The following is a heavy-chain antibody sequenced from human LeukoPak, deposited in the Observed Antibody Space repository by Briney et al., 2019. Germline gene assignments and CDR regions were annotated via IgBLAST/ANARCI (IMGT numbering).Heavy chain of an antibody. J-gene: IGHJ5*02. CDR3: ARVSDYYDSSGYYSGWFDP. CDR1: GGSISSYY. D-gene: IGHD3-22*01. Sequence: ASETLSLTCTVSGGSISSYYWSWIRQPPGKGLEWIGYIYYSGSTNYNPSLKSRVTISVDTSKNQFSLKLSSVTAADTAVYYCARVSDYYDSSGYYSGWFDPWGQGTLVTVSS. CDR2: IYYSGST. V-gene: IGHV4-59*01.